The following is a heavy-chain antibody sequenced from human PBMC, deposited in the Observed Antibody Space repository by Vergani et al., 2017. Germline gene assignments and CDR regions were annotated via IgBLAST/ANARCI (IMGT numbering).Heavy chain of an antibody. J-gene: IGHJ6*02. V-gene: IGHV1-3*04. CDR2: INTGNGNT. CDR1: GYTFTSYA. CDR3: ARVEGGPGSPYYYDGMDV. D-gene: IGHD1-14*01. Sequence: QVQLVQSGAEVKKPGASVKVSCKASGYTFTSYAMHWVRQAPGQRLEWMGWINTGNGNTKYSPKFQGRVTITRDTSASTAYMELSSRSAEDTAVDYCARVEGGPGSPYYYDGMDVWGQGTTVTVSS.